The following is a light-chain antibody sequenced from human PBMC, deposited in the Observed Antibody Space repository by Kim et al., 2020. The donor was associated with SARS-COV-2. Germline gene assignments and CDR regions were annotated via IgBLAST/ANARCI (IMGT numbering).Light chain of an antibody. J-gene: IGKJ1*01. V-gene: IGKV1-5*03. CDR2: KAS. Sequence: ASVGDRVTITCRASHNINNWLAWNQHKPGKAPYLLIYKASNLHNGVPSRFSGSGSGTEFTLSINSLQPDDFAIYYCQQYDTYSRTFGQGTKVDIK. CDR3: QQYDTYSRT. CDR1: HNINNW.